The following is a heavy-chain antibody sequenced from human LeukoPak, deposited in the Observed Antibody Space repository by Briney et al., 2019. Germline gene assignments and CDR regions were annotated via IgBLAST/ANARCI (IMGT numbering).Heavy chain of an antibody. V-gene: IGHV4-31*03. CDR2: IYYSGST. Sequence: PSETLSLTCTVSGGSISGSGYYWSWIRQRPGKGLEWIGYIYYSGSTYYNPSLKCRITISVDTSKNQFSLKLTSVTAADTAVYYCVREIPFGESTGDWFDPWGQGTLVTVSS. D-gene: IGHD3-10*01. J-gene: IGHJ5*02. CDR1: GGSISGSGYY. CDR3: VREIPFGESTGDWFDP.